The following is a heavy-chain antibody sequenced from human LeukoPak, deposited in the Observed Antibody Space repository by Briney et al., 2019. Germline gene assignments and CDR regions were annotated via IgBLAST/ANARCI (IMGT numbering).Heavy chain of an antibody. Sequence: SETLSLTCTVSGGSISSSSYYWGWIRQPPGKGLDWIGSIYYSGSTYYNPSLKSRVTISVDTSKNQFSLKLSSVTAADTAVYYCARVRYNWNRDFDYWGQGTLVTVSS. CDR1: GGSISSSSYY. J-gene: IGHJ4*02. V-gene: IGHV4-39*01. CDR3: ARVRYNWNRDFDY. CDR2: IYYSGST. D-gene: IGHD1-20*01.